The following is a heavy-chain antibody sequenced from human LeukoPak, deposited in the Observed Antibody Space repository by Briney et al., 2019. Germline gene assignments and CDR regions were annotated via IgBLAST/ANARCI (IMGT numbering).Heavy chain of an antibody. J-gene: IGHJ4*02. CDR2: ISSSGSTI. D-gene: IGHD4-17*01. V-gene: IGHV3-48*04. CDR1: GFTFSSYA. Sequence: GGSLRLSCAASGFTFSSYAMHWVRQAPGKGLEWVSYISSSGSTIYYADSVKGRFTISRDNAKNSLYLQMNSLRAEDTAVYYCARDLRAGLLPLEDYWGQGTLVTVSS. CDR3: ARDLRAGLLPLEDY.